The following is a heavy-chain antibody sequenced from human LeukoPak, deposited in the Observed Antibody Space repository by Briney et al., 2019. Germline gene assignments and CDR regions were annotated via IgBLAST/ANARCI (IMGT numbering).Heavy chain of an antibody. J-gene: IGHJ4*02. CDR1: GGTFSSYA. CDR2: IIPIFGTA. D-gene: IGHD3-10*01. CDR3: AREGGSGSYYDY. V-gene: IGHV1-69*05. Sequence: SVKVSCKASGGTFSSYAISWVRQAPGQGLEWMGGIIPIFGTANYAQKFQGRVTITTDESTSTAYMELSSLRSEDTAVYYCAREGGSGSYYDYWGQGTLVTVSS.